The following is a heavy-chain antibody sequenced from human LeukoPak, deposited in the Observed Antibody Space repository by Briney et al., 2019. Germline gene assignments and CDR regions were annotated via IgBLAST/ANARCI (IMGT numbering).Heavy chain of an antibody. V-gene: IGHV3-30*18. CDR2: ISYDGSNK. J-gene: IGHJ4*02. CDR1: GFTFGSYG. D-gene: IGHD6-13*01. Sequence: GGSLRLSCAASGFTFGSYGMHWVRQAPGKGLEWVAVISYDGSNKYYADSVKGRFTISRDNSKNTLYLQMNSLRAEDTAVYYCAKGRGGYSSSWYYYFDYWGQGTLVTVSS. CDR3: AKGRGGYSSSWYYYFDY.